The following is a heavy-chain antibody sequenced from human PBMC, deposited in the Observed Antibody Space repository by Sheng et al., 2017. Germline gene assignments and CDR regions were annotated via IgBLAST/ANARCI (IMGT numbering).Heavy chain of an antibody. V-gene: IGHV3-48*01. CDR1: GFTFSSYS. CDR2: ISSSSSTI. Sequence: EVQLVESGGGLVQPGGSLRLSCAASGFTFSSYSMNWVRQAPGKGLEWVSYISSSSSTIYYADSVKGRFTISRDNAKNSLYLQMNSLRAEDTAVYYCARDRGSGGSCYCDYWGQGTLVTVSS. CDR3: ARDRGSGGSCYCDY. D-gene: IGHD2-15*01. J-gene: IGHJ4*02.